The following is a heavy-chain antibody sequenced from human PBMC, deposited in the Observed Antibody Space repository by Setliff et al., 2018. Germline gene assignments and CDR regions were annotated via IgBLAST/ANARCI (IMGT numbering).Heavy chain of an antibody. CDR2: ISAYNGNT. J-gene: IGHJ4*02. D-gene: IGHD6-13*01. V-gene: IGHV1-18*01. CDR3: ARGAYSSSWYVGGVYGY. Sequence: ASVKVSCKASGYTFTSYGISWVRRAPGQGLEWMGWISAYNGNTNYAQKLQGRVTMTTDTSTSTAYMELRSLRSDDTAVYYCARGAYSSSWYVGGVYGYWGQGTLVTVSS. CDR1: GYTFTSYG.